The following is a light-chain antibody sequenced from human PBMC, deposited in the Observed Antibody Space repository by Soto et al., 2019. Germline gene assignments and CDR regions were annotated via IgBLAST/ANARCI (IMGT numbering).Light chain of an antibody. V-gene: IGLV1-44*01. CDR3: AVWDDSLKV. CDR1: SSNIGTNT. J-gene: IGLJ2*01. Sequence: QSVLTQPPSVSGTPGQRVTISCSGSSSNIGTNTVNWYQQLPGTAPKLLIYLNNHRPSGVPDRFSGFKSGTSASLAISGLQSEDEGDYYCAVWDDSLKVFGGGTKLTVL. CDR2: LNN.